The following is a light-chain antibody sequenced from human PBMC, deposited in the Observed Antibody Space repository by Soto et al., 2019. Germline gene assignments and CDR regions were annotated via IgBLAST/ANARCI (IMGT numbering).Light chain of an antibody. V-gene: IGKV3-11*01. CDR3: QQRSNWPPVT. Sequence: EIVLTQSPATLSLSPGERATLSCRASQSISYYLAWYQQKPGQAPRLLIYDASNRATGIPARFSGSGSGTDFTLTNSSLEPEDFAVYYCQQRSNWPPVTFGGGTKVEIK. CDR2: DAS. J-gene: IGKJ4*01. CDR1: QSISYY.